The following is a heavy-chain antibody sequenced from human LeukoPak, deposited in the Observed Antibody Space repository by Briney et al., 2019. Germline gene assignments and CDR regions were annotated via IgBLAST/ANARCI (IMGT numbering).Heavy chain of an antibody. CDR2: INHSGST. CDR1: GGSFSGYY. CDR3: ASRNSSGFDY. Sequence: PSETLSLTCAVYGGSFSGYYWSWIRQPPGKGLEWIGEINHSGSTNYNPSLKSRVTISVDTSKNQSSLKLSSVTAADTAVYYCASRNSSGFDYWGQGTLVTVSS. V-gene: IGHV4-34*01. J-gene: IGHJ4*02. D-gene: IGHD6-19*01.